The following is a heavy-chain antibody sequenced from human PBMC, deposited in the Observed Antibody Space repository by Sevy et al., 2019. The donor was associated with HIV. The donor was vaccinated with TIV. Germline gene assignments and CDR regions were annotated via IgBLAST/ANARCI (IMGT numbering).Heavy chain of an antibody. CDR1: GFNFSIYG. D-gene: IGHD4-17*01. V-gene: IGHV3-33*01. CDR3: ARGRDYGNFDY. J-gene: IGHJ4*02. CDR2: IWYDGSNK. Sequence: GGSLRLSCAASGFNFSIYGMHWVRQAPGKGLEWVALIWYDGSNKYYADSVTGRFTISRANSKNTLFLQMNSLRAEDTAVYYCARGRDYGNFDYWGQGTLVTVSS.